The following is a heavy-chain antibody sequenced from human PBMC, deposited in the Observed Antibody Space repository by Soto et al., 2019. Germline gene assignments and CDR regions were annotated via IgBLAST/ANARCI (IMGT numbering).Heavy chain of an antibody. V-gene: IGHV3-15*07. D-gene: IGHD3-22*01. J-gene: IGHJ4*01. CDR2: IKSKTDGGTT. CDR3: TTDSYSTIIIVRFDY. CDR1: GFTFSNSW. Sequence: GGSLRLSCAASGFTFSNSWINWVRQAPGKGLEWVGRIKSKTDGGTTDYAAPVKGRFAISRDDSNNMVYLQMNSLKIEDTAVYYFTTDSYSTIIIVRFDYWGHGTLVTVSS.